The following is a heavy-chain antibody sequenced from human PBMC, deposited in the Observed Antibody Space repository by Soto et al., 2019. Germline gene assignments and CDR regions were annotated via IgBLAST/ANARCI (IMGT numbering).Heavy chain of an antibody. Sequence: SETLSLTCTVSGRSISSYYWSWIRQPPGMGLECIGYIYYSGNTNYNPSLKSRVTISLDTSKNQFSLKLSSVTAADTAVFYCASGKSAAGSWYFDDWGQGTLVTVSS. J-gene: IGHJ4*02. CDR3: ASGKSAAGSWYFDD. CDR1: GRSISSYY. D-gene: IGHD6-13*01. CDR2: IYYSGNT. V-gene: IGHV4-59*01.